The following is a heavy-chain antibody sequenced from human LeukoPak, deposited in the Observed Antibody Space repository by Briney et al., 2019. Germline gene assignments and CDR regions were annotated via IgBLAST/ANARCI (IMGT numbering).Heavy chain of an antibody. CDR2: ISSSGSTI. CDR3: VRATASSTVGVDY. Sequence: GGSLRLSRAASGFTFSSYEMNWVRQAPGKGLEWVSYISSSGSTIYYADSVKGRFTISRDNAKNSLYLQMNSLRAEDTAVYYCVRATASSTVGVDYWGQGTLVTVSS. V-gene: IGHV3-48*03. D-gene: IGHD3-16*01. CDR1: GFTFSSYE. J-gene: IGHJ4*02.